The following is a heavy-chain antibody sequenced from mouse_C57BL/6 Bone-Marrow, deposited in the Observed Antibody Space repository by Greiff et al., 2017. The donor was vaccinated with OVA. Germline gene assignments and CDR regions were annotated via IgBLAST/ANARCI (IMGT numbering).Heavy chain of an antibody. CDR2: IDPENGDT. Sequence: VQLQQSGAELVRPGASVKLSCTASGFNIKDDYMHWVKQRPEQGLEWIGWIDPENGDTEYASKFQGKATITADTSSNTAYLQLSSLTSEDTAVYYCTTGSKGCWGQGTSVTVSS. CDR3: TTGSKGC. J-gene: IGHJ4*01. V-gene: IGHV14-4*01. D-gene: IGHD3-3*01. CDR1: GFNIKDDY.